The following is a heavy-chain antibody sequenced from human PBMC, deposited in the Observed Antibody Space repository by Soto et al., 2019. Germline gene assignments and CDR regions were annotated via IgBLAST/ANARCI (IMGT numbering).Heavy chain of an antibody. CDR2: INPSGGYT. Sequence: SVNVSCKASGYTFTSYYMHWVRQAPGQGPEWMGIINPSGGYTTYAQKFQGRITMTRDTSTRIVYMELSSLRSEDTAVYYCARGRSTVTSYYYHVMDVWGQGTTVTVSS. CDR1: GYTFTSYY. J-gene: IGHJ6*02. V-gene: IGHV1-46*01. CDR3: ARGRSTVTSYYYHVMDV. D-gene: IGHD4-17*01.